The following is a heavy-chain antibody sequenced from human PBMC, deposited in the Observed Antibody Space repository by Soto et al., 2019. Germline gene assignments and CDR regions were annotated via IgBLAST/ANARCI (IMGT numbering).Heavy chain of an antibody. CDR3: ARAMVATFEPSEPDAFDI. J-gene: IGHJ3*02. Sequence: GGSLRLSCAASGFTFSTYTMNWVRQAPGKGLEWVSGISGNGDSTYYADSVKGRFTISRDNSKNTLDLQMNSLRAEDTTVYYCARAMVATFEPSEPDAFDIWGRGTMVTVSS. V-gene: IGHV3-23*01. CDR2: ISGNGDST. D-gene: IGHD5-12*01. CDR1: GFTFSTYT.